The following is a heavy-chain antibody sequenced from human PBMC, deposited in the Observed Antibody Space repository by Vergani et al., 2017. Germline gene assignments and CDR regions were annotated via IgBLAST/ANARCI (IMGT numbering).Heavy chain of an antibody. CDR2: IYYSGST. CDR3: ARRPYYDFWSGYAFDY. D-gene: IGHD3-3*01. J-gene: IGHJ4*02. V-gene: IGHV4-39*01. CDR1: GGSISSSSYY. Sequence: QLQLQESGPGLVKPSETLSLTCTVSGGSISSSSYYWGWIRQPPGKGLEWIGSIYYSGSTYYNPSRKSRVTISVDTSKNQFSLKLSSVTAADTAVYYCARRPYYDFWSGYAFDYWGQGTLVTVSS.